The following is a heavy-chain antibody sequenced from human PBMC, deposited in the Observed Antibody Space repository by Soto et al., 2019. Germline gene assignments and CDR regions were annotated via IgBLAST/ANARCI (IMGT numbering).Heavy chain of an antibody. J-gene: IGHJ4*02. Sequence: RGESLKISCKTSGYNFTANWIAWVRQVPGKGLEYMGRIDPDDSDTKYSPSFRGRVTISVDKSINTAYLQLSSLKPSDTATYYCARPLSSGWAGADFWGQGTLVTVSS. D-gene: IGHD6-19*01. V-gene: IGHV5-51*01. CDR1: GYNFTANW. CDR2: IDPDDSDT. CDR3: ARPLSSGWAGADF.